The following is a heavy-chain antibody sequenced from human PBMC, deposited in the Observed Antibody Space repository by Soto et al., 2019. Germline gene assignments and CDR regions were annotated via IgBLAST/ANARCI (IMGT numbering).Heavy chain of an antibody. CDR2: IWYDGSNK. CDR3: ARNGGLRAAAAYFQH. J-gene: IGHJ1*01. Sequence: QVQLVESGGGVVQPGRSLRLSCAASGFTFSSYGMHWVRQAPGKGLEWVAVIWYDGSNKYYADSVKGRFTISRDNSKNTLYLQMNSLRAEDTAVYYCARNGGLRAAAAYFQHWGQSTLVTVSS. CDR1: GFTFSSYG. V-gene: IGHV3-33*01. D-gene: IGHD6-13*01.